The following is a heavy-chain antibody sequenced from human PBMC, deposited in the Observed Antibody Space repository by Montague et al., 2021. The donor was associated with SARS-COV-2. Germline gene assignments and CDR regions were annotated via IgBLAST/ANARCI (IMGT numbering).Heavy chain of an antibody. CDR1: GGSISSSHW. CDR2: IYDSETI. CDR3: ARGADSSGYYNDFDY. D-gene: IGHD3-22*01. J-gene: IGHJ4*02. V-gene: IGHV4-4*02. Sequence: SETLSLTCAVSGGSISSSHWFTWVRQPPGKGLEWIGDIYDSETINYNPSLKRRGTISVDRTKNQFSLKLSSVTAADTAVYYCARGADSSGYYNDFDYWGQGTLVTVSS.